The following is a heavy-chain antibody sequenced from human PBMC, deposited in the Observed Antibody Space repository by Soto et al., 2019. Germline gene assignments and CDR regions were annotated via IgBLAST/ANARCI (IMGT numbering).Heavy chain of an antibody. CDR1: GFSLSNARMG. V-gene: IGHV2-26*01. Sequence: SGPTLVNPTETLTLTCTVSGFSLSNARMGVSWIRQPPGKALEWLAHIFSNDEKSYSTSLKSRLTISKDTSKSQVVLTMTNMDPVDTATYYCARIRYSGYDFRITDYYYGMDVWGQGTTVTVSS. CDR3: ARIRYSGYDFRITDYYYGMDV. CDR2: IFSNDEK. D-gene: IGHD5-12*01. J-gene: IGHJ6*02.